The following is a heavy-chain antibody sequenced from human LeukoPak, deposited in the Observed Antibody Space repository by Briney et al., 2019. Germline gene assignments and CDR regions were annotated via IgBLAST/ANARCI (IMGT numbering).Heavy chain of an antibody. CDR3: ARVGIQLGFGASKVTNDAFDT. CDR1: GFTFSSYG. Sequence: PGGSLRLSCAASGFTFSSYGMHWVRQAPGKGLEWVSLIYSGGTTFYADSVKGRFTISRDSSKNILLLQMNSLRAEDTAVYYCARVGIQLGFGASKVTNDAFDTWGQGTMVTISS. V-gene: IGHV3-66*01. D-gene: IGHD5-18*01. J-gene: IGHJ3*02. CDR2: IYSGGTT.